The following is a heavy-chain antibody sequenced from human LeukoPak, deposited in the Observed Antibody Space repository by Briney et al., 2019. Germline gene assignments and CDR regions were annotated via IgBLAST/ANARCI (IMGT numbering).Heavy chain of an antibody. CDR2: ISGGSSTI. CDR3: ARDQGYYMDV. CDR1: GFAFSTYG. V-gene: IGHV3-48*01. Sequence: GGSLRLSCAASGFAFSTYGMHWVRQAPGKGLEWVSYISGGSSTIYYADSVKGRFTISRDIAKNSLSLQMNSLRAEDTAVYYCARDQGYYMDVWGKGTTVTVSS. J-gene: IGHJ6*03.